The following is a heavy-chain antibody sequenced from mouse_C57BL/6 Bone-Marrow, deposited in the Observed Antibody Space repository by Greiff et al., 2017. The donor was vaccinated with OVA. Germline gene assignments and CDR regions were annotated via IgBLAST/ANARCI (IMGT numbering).Heavy chain of an antibody. Sequence: QVQLQQSGAELARPGASVKLSCKASGYTFTSYGISWVKQRTGQGLEWIGEIYPRSGNTYYNEKFKGKATLTADKSSSTADMGLRRLTSEDSAVYFWARGGGITTVVDSDYFDLRGQGTTLTVSS. CDR1: GYTFTSYG. D-gene: IGHD1-1*01. V-gene: IGHV1-81*01. CDR3: ARGGGITTVVDSDYFDL. J-gene: IGHJ2*01. CDR2: IYPRSGNT.